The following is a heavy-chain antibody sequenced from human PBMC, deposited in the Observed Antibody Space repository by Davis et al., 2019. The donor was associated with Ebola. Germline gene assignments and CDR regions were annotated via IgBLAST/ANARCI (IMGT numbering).Heavy chain of an antibody. CDR2: ISGSGGST. CDR1: GFTFSSYA. Sequence: GESLKISCAASGFTFSSYAMSWVRQAPGKGLEWVSAISGSGGSTYYADSVKGRFTISRDNSKNTLYLQMNSLRAEDTAVYYCAGSNGIAFPFDYWGQGTLVTVSS. V-gene: IGHV3-23*01. J-gene: IGHJ4*02. D-gene: IGHD2-8*01. CDR3: AGSNGIAFPFDY.